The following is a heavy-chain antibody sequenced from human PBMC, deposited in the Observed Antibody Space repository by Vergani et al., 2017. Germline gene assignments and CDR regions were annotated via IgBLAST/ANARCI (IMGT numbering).Heavy chain of an antibody. CDR3: ASRHDYGGPFDY. J-gene: IGHJ4*02. D-gene: IGHD4-23*01. CDR2: IYHSGST. V-gene: IGHV4-30-2*01. Sequence: QLQLQESGSGLVKPSQTLSLTCAVSGGSISSGGYSWSWIRQPPGKGLEWIGYIYHSGSTYYNPSLKSRITLSVDRSKNQFSLKLSSVTAADTAVYYCASRHDYGGPFDYWGQGTLVTVSS. CDR1: GGSISSGGYS.